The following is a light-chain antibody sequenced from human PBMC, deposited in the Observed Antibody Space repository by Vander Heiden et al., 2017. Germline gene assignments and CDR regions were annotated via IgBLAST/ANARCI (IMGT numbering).Light chain of an antibody. CDR1: APNIGDNV. J-gene: IGLJ2*01. Sequence: QSVLTQPPAVAEAPGQRVTMSCSGTAPNIGDNVVNWYQHLPGTAPTLLIYFDDLLASGVSDRFSGSRSGTTASLAISGLQSEDEADYYCASWDDSLNGVVFGGGTRLTVL. CDR2: FDD. V-gene: IGLV1-36*01. CDR3: ASWDDSLNGVV.